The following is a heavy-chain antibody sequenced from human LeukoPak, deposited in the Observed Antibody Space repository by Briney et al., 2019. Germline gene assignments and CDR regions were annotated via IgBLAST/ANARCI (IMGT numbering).Heavy chain of an antibody. CDR2: IYHSGST. CDR3: AQTYYYDSSGYYLFDY. V-gene: IGHV4-38-2*02. J-gene: IGHJ4*02. D-gene: IGHD3-22*01. CDR1: GYSISSGYY. Sequence: SETLSLTCTVSGYSISSGYYWGWIRQPPGKGLEWIGSIYHSGSTYYNPSLKSRVTISVDTSKNQFSLKLSSVTAADTAAYYCAQTYYYDSSGYYLFDYWGQGTLVTVSS.